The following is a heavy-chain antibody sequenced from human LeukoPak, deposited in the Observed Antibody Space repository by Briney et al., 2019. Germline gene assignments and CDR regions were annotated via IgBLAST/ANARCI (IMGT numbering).Heavy chain of an antibody. CDR2: ISYDGSNK. J-gene: IGHJ4*02. V-gene: IGHV3-30-3*01. D-gene: IGHD6-13*01. CDR3: ARFPQEQLEYYFDY. Sequence: GGSLRLSCAASGFTFSSYAMHWVRQAPGKGLEWVAVISYDGSNKYYADSVKGRFTISRDNSKNTLYLQMNSLRAEDTAVYYCARFPQEQLEYYFDYWGQGTLVTVSS. CDR1: GFTFSSYA.